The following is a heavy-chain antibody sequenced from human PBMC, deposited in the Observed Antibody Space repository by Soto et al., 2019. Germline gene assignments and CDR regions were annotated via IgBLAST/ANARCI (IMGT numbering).Heavy chain of an antibody. CDR3: ASGYYYDSSGYYLGFFFYYYGMDV. V-gene: IGHV1-69*06. CDR2: IIPIFGTA. J-gene: IGHJ6*02. CDR1: GGTFSSYA. D-gene: IGHD3-22*01. Sequence: SVKVSCKASGGTFSSYAISWVRQAPGQGLEWMGGIIPIFGTANYAQKFQGRVTITADKSTSTAYMELSSLRSEDTAVYYCASGYYYDSSGYYLGFFFYYYGMDVWGQGTTVTV.